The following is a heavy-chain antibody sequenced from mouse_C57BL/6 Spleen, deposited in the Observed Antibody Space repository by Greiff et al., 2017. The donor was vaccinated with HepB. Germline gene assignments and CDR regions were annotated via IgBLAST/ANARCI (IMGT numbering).Heavy chain of an antibody. CDR3: ARGSYGSSLSWFAY. V-gene: IGHV1-61*01. J-gene: IGHJ3*01. Sequence: QVQLQQPGAELVRPGSSVKLSCKASGYTFTSYWMDWVKQRSGQGLEWIGNIYPSDSETHYNQKFKDKATLTVDKSSSTAYMQLSSLTSEDSAVYYCARGSYGSSLSWFAYWGQGTLVTVSA. D-gene: IGHD1-1*01. CDR2: IYPSDSET. CDR1: GYTFTSYW.